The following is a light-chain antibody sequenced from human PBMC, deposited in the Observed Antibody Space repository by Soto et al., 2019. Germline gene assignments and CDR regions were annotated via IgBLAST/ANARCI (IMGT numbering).Light chain of an antibody. CDR2: WTS. Sequence: DIVMTQSPDSLAVSLGERATINCKSSQSVLYSSNNKNYVAWYQQRPGQPPKLLIYWTSIRESGVPDRFSGSGSGTDFTLTISSLQAEDVAVYYCQQYYSPPLTLGGGPKVEIK. J-gene: IGKJ4*01. V-gene: IGKV4-1*01. CDR3: QQYYSPPLT. CDR1: QSVLYSSNNKNY.